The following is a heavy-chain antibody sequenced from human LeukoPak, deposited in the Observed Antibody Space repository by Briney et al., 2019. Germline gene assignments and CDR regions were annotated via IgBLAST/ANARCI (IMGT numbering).Heavy chain of an antibody. V-gene: IGHV1-3*01. CDR1: GYTFTSYA. Sequence: ASVKVSCKASGYTFTSYAMHWVRQAPGQRLEWMGWINAGNGDTKYSQKFQGRVTITRDTSASTAYMELSSLRSEDTAVYYCASSSFSSGWYTVDFDYWGQGTLVTVSS. CDR3: ASSSFSSGWYTVDFDY. J-gene: IGHJ4*02. CDR2: INAGNGDT. D-gene: IGHD6-19*01.